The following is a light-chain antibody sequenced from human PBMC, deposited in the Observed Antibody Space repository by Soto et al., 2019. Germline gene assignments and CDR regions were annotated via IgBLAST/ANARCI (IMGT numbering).Light chain of an antibody. CDR2: DAS. CDR3: LQYVASPWT. Sequence: ENVLTQSPGTLSLSPGERATLSCRASQSVSGSHLAWYQQKPGQAPRLLIYDASNRATGIPDRFSGSGSGTDFTLTISRLEPEDFAVYFCLQYVASPWTCGQGARVEIK. CDR1: QSVSGSH. J-gene: IGKJ1*01. V-gene: IGKV3-20*01.